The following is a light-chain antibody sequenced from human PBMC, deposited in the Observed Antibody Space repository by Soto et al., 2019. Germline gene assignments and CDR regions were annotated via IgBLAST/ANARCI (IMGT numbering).Light chain of an antibody. J-gene: IGKJ2*01. Sequence: EIVLTQSPATLSLSPGERATLSCRASQNVANYLDWYQQKPGQAPRLLIYESSNRATGIAARFSGSGSGTDFTLTISSLEPEDFAVYYCQQSSNWPHTFGQGTKVDIK. V-gene: IGKV3-11*01. CDR2: ESS. CDR3: QQSSNWPHT. CDR1: QNVANY.